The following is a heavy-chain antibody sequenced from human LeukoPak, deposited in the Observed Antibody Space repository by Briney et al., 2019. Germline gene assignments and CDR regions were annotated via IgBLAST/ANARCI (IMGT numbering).Heavy chain of an antibody. CDR1: GYTFTNYD. CDR2: INPKSGRT. CDR3: ARETSSRFFDY. J-gene: IGHJ4*02. Sequence: EASVKVSCRTSGYTFTNYDINWVRQATGQGLEWMGWINPKSGRTGYAQKFQGRVTFTRNTSISTAYMELNNLRSDDTAVYYCARETSSRFFDYWGQGTLVTVSS. V-gene: IGHV1-8*03.